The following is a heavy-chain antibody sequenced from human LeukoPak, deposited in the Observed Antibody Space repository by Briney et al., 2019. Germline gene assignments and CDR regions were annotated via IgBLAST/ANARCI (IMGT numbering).Heavy chain of an antibody. CDR2: ISSSSSTI. Sequence: PGGSLRLSCAASGLTFSSQGMNWVRQAPGKGLEWVSYISSSSSTIYYADSVKGRFTISRDNAKNSLYLQMNSLRAEDTAVYYCARTLQWLVGSWFDPWGQGTLVTVSS. D-gene: IGHD6-19*01. V-gene: IGHV3-48*04. J-gene: IGHJ5*02. CDR3: ARTLQWLVGSWFDP. CDR1: GLTFSSQG.